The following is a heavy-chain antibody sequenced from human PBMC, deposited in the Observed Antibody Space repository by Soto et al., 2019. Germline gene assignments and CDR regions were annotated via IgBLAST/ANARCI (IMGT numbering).Heavy chain of an antibody. Sequence: SETLSLTCAVYGGSISSGGYYWSWIRQHPGKGLEWIGYIYYSGSTYYNPSLKSRVTISVDTSKNQFSLKLSSVTAADTAVYYCARDLRDYYYYGMDVWGQGTTVTVSS. CDR3: ARDLRDYYYYGMDV. CDR2: IYYSGST. J-gene: IGHJ6*02. V-gene: IGHV4-31*11. CDR1: GGSISSGGYY.